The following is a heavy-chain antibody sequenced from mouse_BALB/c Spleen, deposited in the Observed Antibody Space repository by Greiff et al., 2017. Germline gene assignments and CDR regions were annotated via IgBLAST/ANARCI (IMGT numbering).Heavy chain of an antibody. V-gene: IGHV2-9*02. Sequence: QVQLKESGPGLVAPSQSLSITCTASGFSLTSYGVHWVRQPPGKGLEWLGVIWAGGSTNYNSDLMSRLSICKDNSKSKVFLKMNIRQTDDTAMYYCARAYGNYVYAYWGQGTLVTVSA. J-gene: IGHJ3*01. CDR2: IWAGGST. CDR3: ARAYGNYVYAY. D-gene: IGHD2-10*02. CDR1: GFSLTSYG.